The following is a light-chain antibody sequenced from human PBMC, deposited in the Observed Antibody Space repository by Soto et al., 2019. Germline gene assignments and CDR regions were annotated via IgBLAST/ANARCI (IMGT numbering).Light chain of an antibody. CDR1: SSNIGRDY. CDR2: SHN. CDR3: AAWDDSVRGVV. J-gene: IGLJ2*01. V-gene: IGLV1-47*02. Sequence: QSVLTQPPSASGTPGQRVTISCSGGSSNIGRDYVYWYQQLPGAAPKLLMYSHNIRPAGVPDRFSGSTSGTSASLAISGLRPEDEGDYHCAAWDDSVRGVVFGGGTKLTVL.